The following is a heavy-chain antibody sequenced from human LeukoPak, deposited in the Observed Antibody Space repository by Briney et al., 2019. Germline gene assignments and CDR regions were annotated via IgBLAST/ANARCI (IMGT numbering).Heavy chain of an antibody. CDR3: ATSHDVKTAPYDL. D-gene: IGHD2-21*01. CDR2: IFTSGWT. Sequence: PSETLSLTCTVSGGSISSYYWSWVRQSPGKGLEWIGNIFTSGWTDYNPSLKSRVTMSVDTSKNQLSMELRFLTAADTAVYYCATSHDVKTAPYDLWGQGTLVTVSS. V-gene: IGHV4-4*09. J-gene: IGHJ5*02. CDR1: GGSISSYY.